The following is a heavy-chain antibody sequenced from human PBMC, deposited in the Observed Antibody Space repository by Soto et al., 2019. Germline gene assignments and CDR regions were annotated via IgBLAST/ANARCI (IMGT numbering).Heavy chain of an antibody. D-gene: IGHD6-19*01. Sequence: SETLSLTCTVSGGSISSYYWSWIRQPPGKGLEWIGYIYYSGSTNYNPSLKSRVIISVDTSKNQFSLKLSSVTAADTAVYYCARVSSYSSGWYYFDYWGQGTLVTVAS. CDR1: GGSISSYY. CDR3: ARVSSYSSGWYYFDY. CDR2: IYYSGST. V-gene: IGHV4-59*01. J-gene: IGHJ4*02.